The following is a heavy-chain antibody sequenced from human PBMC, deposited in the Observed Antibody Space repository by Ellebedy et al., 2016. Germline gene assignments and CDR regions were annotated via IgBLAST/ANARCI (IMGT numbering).Heavy chain of an antibody. J-gene: IGHJ3*02. CDR3: VGAVTGSGLGFDI. CDR2: ISYDGSNK. CDR1: GFTFSSYG. V-gene: IGHV3-30*03. D-gene: IGHD3-10*01. Sequence: GGSLRLXXAASGFTFSSYGMHWVRQAPGKGLEWVAVISYDGSNKYYADSVKGRFTISRDNSKNTLYLQMNSLRAEDTAVYYCVGAVTGSGLGFDIWGQGTMVTVSS.